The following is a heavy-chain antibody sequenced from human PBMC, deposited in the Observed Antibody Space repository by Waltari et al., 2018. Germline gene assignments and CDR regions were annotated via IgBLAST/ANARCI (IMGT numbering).Heavy chain of an antibody. CDR3: ARVRGYSSSWYPD. V-gene: IGHV3-7*01. J-gene: IGHJ4*02. D-gene: IGHD6-13*01. CDR2: IKQDGSEK. Sequence: EVQLVESGGGLVQPGGSLRLSCAASGFTFSSYWMSWVRQAPGKGLEWVANIKQDGSEKYYVDSVKGRFTLSRDNAKNSLYLQMNSLRAEDTAVYYCARVRGYSSSWYPDWGQGTLVTVSS. CDR1: GFTFSSYW.